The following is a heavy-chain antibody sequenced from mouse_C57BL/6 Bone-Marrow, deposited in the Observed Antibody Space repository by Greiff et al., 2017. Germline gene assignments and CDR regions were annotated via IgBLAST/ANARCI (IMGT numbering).Heavy chain of an antibody. D-gene: IGHD6-1*01. V-gene: IGHV3-8*01. J-gene: IGHJ3*01. CDR3: AFLASRFAY. CDR2: ISNSGST. Sequence: EVKLMESGPGLAKPSQTLSLTCSVTGYSITSDYWNWIRKIPGNKLEYMGYISNSGSTYYNPSLKSRISITLDTSKNQYYLQLNYVTTEDTATYYCAFLASRFAYWGQGTLVTVSA. CDR1: GYSITSDY.